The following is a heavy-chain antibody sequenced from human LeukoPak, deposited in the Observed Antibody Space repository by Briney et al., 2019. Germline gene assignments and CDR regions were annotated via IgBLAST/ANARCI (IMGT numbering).Heavy chain of an antibody. D-gene: IGHD2-2*01. CDR1: GGSFSGYY. J-gene: IGHJ4*02. Sequence: SETLSLTCAVYGGSFSGYYWSWIRQPPGKGLEWIGEINHSGSTNYNPSLKSRVTISVDTSKNQFSLKLSSVTAADTAVYYCARVCSSTSCYFYWGQGTLVTVSS. CDR3: ARVCSSTSCYFY. CDR2: INHSGST. V-gene: IGHV4-34*01.